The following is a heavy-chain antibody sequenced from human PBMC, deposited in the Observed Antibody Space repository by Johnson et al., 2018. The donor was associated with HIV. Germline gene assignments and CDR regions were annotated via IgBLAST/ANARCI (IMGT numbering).Heavy chain of an antibody. D-gene: IGHD7-27*01. CDR3: AKDRVLGSQDDPLDS. Sequence: QVQLVESGVGVVQPGRSLRLSCAASGFTFSSFGMHWVRQAPGKGLEWVAVIWYDGTNKYYADSVKGRFSISRDNSKNTLYLQMNSLRAEDTAVYYCAKDRVLGSQDDPLDSWGQGTMFTVSS. V-gene: IGHV3-33*06. J-gene: IGHJ3*02. CDR1: GFTFSSFG. CDR2: IWYDGTNK.